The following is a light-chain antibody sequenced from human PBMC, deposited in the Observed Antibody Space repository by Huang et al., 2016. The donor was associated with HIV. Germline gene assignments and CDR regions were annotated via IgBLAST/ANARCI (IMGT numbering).Light chain of an antibody. CDR3: QQLNNYPYT. CDR1: QGIGTY. J-gene: IGKJ2*01. V-gene: IGKV1-9*01. CDR2: VAS. Sequence: IQLTQSPSSLSASVGDRVTITCRASQGIGTYLAWYQQKPGTAPKLLIYVASTLQSGVSSRFSGSGSGTDFTLTISSLQPEDVATYYCQQLNNYPYTFGQGTNLEIK.